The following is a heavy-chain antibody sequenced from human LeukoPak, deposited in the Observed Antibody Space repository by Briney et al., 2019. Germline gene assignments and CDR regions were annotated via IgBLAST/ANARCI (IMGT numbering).Heavy chain of an antibody. J-gene: IGHJ4*02. V-gene: IGHV3-23*01. CDR2: ISGSGGST. D-gene: IGHD3-22*01. CDR1: GFTFSSYA. CDR3: ARGHYYDSSGYVDY. Sequence: PGGSLRLSCAASGFTFSSYAMSWVRQAPGKGLEWVSAISGSGGSTYYADSVKGRFTISRDNSKNTLYLQMNSLRAEDTAVYYCARGHYYDSSGYVDYWGQGTLVTVSS.